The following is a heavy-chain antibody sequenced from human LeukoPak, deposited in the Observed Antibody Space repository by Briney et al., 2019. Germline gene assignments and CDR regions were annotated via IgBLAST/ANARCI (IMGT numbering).Heavy chain of an antibody. CDR2: IYYSGTT. J-gene: IGHJ4*02. D-gene: IGHD6-19*01. Sequence: SETLSLTCTVSGGSISINSYYWGWIRQPPGKGLEWIGHIYYSGTTYYSPSLKSRVTISVDTSKNQFSLKLNSVTAADTAVYYCATSGWYLLPGDYWGQGTLVTVSS. CDR3: ATSGWYLLPGDY. CDR1: GGSISINSYY. V-gene: IGHV4-39*07.